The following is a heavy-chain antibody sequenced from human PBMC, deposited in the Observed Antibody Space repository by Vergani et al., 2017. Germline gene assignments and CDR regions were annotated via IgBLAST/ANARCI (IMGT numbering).Heavy chain of an antibody. V-gene: IGHV1-2*02. CDR1: GYTFTDYF. CDR2: INPYSGGT. Sequence: QVQLVQSGAEVKKPGASVKVSCKASGYTFTDYFMHWVRQAPGQGLEWMGWINPYSGGTNYAQTFQGRVTMTRDTSIRTAYMELSNLRPDDTAVYYCARVGTSSNRHYFDYWGQGTLVTVSS. CDR3: ARVGTSSNRHYFDY. D-gene: IGHD2-2*01. J-gene: IGHJ4*02.